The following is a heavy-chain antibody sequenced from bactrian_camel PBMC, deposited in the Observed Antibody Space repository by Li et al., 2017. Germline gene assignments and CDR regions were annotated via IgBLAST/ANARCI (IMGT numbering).Heavy chain of an antibody. V-gene: IGHV3S40*01. D-gene: IGHD5*01. Sequence: VQLVESGGGSVQAGGSLRLSCAASGDGSSTYMAWFRQAPGKEREGVAVISTGSSRSLYADSVKGRFTISQDNAKNTVYLQMNSLKPEDTGMYYCAAQSRLRFSLLVLRMNAYNIWGQGTQVTVS. CDR2: ISTGSSRS. J-gene: IGHJ4*01. CDR1: GDGSSTY. CDR3: AAQSRLRFSLLVLRMNAYNI.